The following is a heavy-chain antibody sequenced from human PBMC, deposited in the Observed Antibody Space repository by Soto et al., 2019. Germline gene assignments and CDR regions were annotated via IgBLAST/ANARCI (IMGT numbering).Heavy chain of an antibody. CDR1: GGSISSYY. D-gene: IGHD6-13*01. Sequence: SETLSLTCTVSGGSISSYYWSWIRQPPGKGLEWIGYIYYSGSTNYNPSLKSRVTMSVDTSENQFSLKLSSLTAADTAVYYCASSRYSSSWYVANAFDIWGQGTMVTVSS. V-gene: IGHV4-59*01. J-gene: IGHJ3*02. CDR2: IYYSGST. CDR3: ASSRYSSSWYVANAFDI.